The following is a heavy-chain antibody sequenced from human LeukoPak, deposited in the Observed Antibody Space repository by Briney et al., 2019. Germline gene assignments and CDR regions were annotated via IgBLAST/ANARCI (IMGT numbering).Heavy chain of an antibody. CDR3: ARGGYNWNDESAFDI. J-gene: IGHJ3*02. CDR1: GFTVSSNY. Sequence: GGSLRLSCAASGFTVSSNYMSGVRQAPGKGLEWVSVIYSGGSTYYADSVKGRFTISRDNSKNTLDRQMNSLRAEDTAVYYCARGGYNWNDESAFDIWGQGTMVTVSS. CDR2: IYSGGST. D-gene: IGHD1-1*01. V-gene: IGHV3-66*02.